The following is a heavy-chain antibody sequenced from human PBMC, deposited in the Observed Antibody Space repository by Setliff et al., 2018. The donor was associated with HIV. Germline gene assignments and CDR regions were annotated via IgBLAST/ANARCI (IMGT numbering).Heavy chain of an antibody. J-gene: IGHJ4*02. CDR3: AKGAGFYGDYTFDH. CDR1: GPSINIHY. Sequence: SETLSLTCTVSGPSINIHYWSWIRQSPGKGFEWIGYIYSTGSTNYNPSLRSRVTLSMVASRNQFSLKVTSVTAADTAVYYCAKGAGFYGDYTFDHWGQGRQVTVSS. CDR2: IYSTGST. D-gene: IGHD4-17*01. V-gene: IGHV4-59*11.